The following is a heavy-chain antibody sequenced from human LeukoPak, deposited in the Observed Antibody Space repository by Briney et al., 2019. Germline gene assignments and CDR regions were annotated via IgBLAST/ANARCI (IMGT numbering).Heavy chain of an antibody. D-gene: IGHD6-19*01. V-gene: IGHV3-30*04. CDR3: ARDRGSSGWYLLGY. CDR1: GFTFSSYA. CDR2: ISYDGSNK. J-gene: IGHJ4*02. Sequence: GGSLRLSCAASGFTFSSYAMHRVRQAPGKGLEWVAVISYDGSNKYYADSVKGRFTISRDNSKNTLYLQMNSLRAEDTAVYYCARDRGSSGWYLLGYWGQGTLVTVSS.